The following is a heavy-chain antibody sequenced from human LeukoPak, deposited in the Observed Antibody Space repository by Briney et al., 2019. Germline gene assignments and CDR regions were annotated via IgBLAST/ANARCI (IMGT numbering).Heavy chain of an antibody. J-gene: IGHJ4*02. D-gene: IGHD3-16*01. V-gene: IGHV1-18*01. CDR3: ARDVGRSYDLDY. CDR2: ISAYNGNT. Sequence: GASVKVSCKASGYTFTSYGISWVRQAPGQGLEWMGWISAYNGNTDYAQSLQGRVTMTIDISTSTVYMELRSLRSDDTAVYYCARDVGRSYDLDYWGQGTLVTVSS. CDR1: GYTFTSYG.